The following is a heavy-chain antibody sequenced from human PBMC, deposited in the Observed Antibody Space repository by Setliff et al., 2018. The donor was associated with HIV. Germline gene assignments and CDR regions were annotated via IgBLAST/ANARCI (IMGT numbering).Heavy chain of an antibody. V-gene: IGHV4-39*07. CDR1: GDSLAGSHYS. CDR2: LFHTGSS. D-gene: IGHD3-22*01. CDR3: VGPDYEDPQGGQ. J-gene: IGHJ1*01. Sequence: SETLSLTCTVSGDSLAGSHYSWGWVRQPPGQGLEWLGNLFHTGSSYFNPSLKSRFSISRDNAKNSVYLQMNSLRAADTAVYYCVGPDYEDPQGGQWGQGTLVTVSS.